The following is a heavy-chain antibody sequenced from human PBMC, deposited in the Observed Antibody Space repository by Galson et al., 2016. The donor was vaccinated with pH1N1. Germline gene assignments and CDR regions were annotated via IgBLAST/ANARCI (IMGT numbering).Heavy chain of an antibody. CDR1: GFTFGYHG. D-gene: IGHD4-17*01. Sequence: SLRLSCAAAGFTFGYHGMHWVRQVPGKGLEWVSGINWSSGSIAYADSVRGRFTISRDHAKNSLYLQMNSLRPEDTALYYCVTDSGDGDRNLVPHDAFDIWGQGTMVTVSS. J-gene: IGHJ3*02. CDR2: INWSSGSI. CDR3: VTDSGDGDRNLVPHDAFDI. V-gene: IGHV3-9*01.